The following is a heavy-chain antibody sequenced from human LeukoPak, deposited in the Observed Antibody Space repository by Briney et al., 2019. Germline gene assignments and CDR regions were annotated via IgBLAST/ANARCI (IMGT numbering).Heavy chain of an antibody. V-gene: IGHV4-59*08. J-gene: IGHJ4*02. CDR2: IYYSGST. CDR1: GGSISSYY. Sequence: SETLSLTCTVSGGSISSYYWNWIRQPPGKGLEWIGYIYYSGSTHYNPSLKSRVTISADTSKNQFSPKLSSVTAADTAVYYCARLGGYSGYALDYWGQGTLVTVSS. D-gene: IGHD5-12*01. CDR3: ARLGGYSGYALDY.